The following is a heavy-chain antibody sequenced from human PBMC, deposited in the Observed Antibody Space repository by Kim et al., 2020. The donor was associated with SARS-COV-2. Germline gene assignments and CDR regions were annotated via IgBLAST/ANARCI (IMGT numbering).Heavy chain of an antibody. D-gene: IGHD3-16*01. V-gene: IGHV3-9*01. CDR1: GFTFDDYA. J-gene: IGHJ2*01. CDR3: AKDPGPWDWYFDL. Sequence: GGSLRLSCAASGFTFDDYAMHWVRQAPGKGLEWVSGISWNSGSIGYADSVKGRFTISRDNAKNSLYLQMNSLRAEDTALYYCAKDPGPWDWYFDLWDRGTLVTVSS. CDR2: ISWNSGSI.